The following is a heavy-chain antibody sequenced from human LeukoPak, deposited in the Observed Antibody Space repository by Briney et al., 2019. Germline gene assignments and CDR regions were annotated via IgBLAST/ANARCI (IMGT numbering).Heavy chain of an antibody. V-gene: IGHV4-39*01. D-gene: IGHD3-10*01. Sequence: SETLSLTCTVSGGSISSSSYYWGWIRQPPGKGLEWIGSIYYSGSTYYNPSLKSRVTISVDTSKNQFSLKLSSVTAADTAVYYCASPASLWFGESLPFDYWGQGTLVTVSS. CDR3: ASPASLWFGESLPFDY. CDR2: IYYSGST. J-gene: IGHJ4*02. CDR1: GGSISSSSYY.